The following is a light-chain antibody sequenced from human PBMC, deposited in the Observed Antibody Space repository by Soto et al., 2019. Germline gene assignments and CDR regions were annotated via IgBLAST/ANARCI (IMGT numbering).Light chain of an antibody. CDR1: SSNIGSNT. CDR3: AAWDDSLNGPVI. V-gene: IGLV1-44*01. Sequence: QSVLTQPPSASGTPGQRVTISCSGSSSNIGSNTVNWYQQLPGTAPKLLIYSNNQRPSGVPERFSGSKSGTSASLAISGLQSEDEADYYCAAWDDSLNGPVIFGGGTKLTVL. J-gene: IGLJ2*01. CDR2: SNN.